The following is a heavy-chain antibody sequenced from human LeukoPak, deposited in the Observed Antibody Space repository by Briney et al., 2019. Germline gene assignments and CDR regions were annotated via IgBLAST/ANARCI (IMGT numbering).Heavy chain of an antibody. J-gene: IGHJ4*02. CDR1: GFTFSSYG. D-gene: IGHD3-3*01. CDR3: AKELPNYDFWSGSPPY. V-gene: IGHV3-30*02. Sequence: GGSLRLSCAASGFTFSSYGMHWVRQAPGKGLEWVAFIRYDGSNKYYADSVKGRSTISRDNSKNTLYLQMNSLRAEDTAVYYCAKELPNYDFWSGSPPYWGQGTLVTVSS. CDR2: IRYDGSNK.